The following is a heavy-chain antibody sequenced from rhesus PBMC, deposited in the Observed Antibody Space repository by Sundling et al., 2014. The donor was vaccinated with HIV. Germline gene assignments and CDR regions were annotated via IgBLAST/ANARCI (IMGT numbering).Heavy chain of an antibody. Sequence: QVQLQESGPGLVKPSETLSVTCAVSGGSISSNFWSWIRQAPGKGLEWIGYIHGRGTSTNYNPSLKSRVTLSVDTSKNQLSLKLSSVTAADTAMYYCARDMDTVLGYDSGFDYWGQGVLVTVSS. J-gene: IGHJ4*01. CDR3: ARDMDTVLGYDSGFDY. V-gene: IGHV4-169*02. D-gene: IGHD3-28*01. CDR1: GGSISSNF. CDR2: IHGRGTST.